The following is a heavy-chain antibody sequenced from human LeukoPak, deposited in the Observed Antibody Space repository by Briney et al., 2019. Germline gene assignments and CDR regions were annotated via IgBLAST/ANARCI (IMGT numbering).Heavy chain of an antibody. CDR3: ARPTGPHGVWWMVPRAFDY. V-gene: IGHV4-39*07. Sequence: SETLSLTCSVSGGSISSSSSYWGWIRQPPGKGLEWIGSIYYSGSSFDNPSLKSRVTISVDTSKNQFSLKLSSVTAADTAVYYCARPTGPHGVWWMVPRAFDYWGQGTLVTVSS. CDR1: GGSISSSSSY. J-gene: IGHJ4*02. CDR2: IYYSGSS. D-gene: IGHD2-21*01.